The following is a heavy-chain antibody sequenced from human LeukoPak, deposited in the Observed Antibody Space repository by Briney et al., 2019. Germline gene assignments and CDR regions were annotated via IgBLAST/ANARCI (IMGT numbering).Heavy chain of an antibody. D-gene: IGHD3-10*01. CDR3: ARVDRITMVRGVTTTLDH. CDR2: INPNSGGT. J-gene: IGHJ4*02. V-gene: IGHV1-2*02. CDR1: GYTFTGYY. Sequence: ASVKVSCKASGYTFTGYYMHWVRQAPGQGLEWMGWINPNSGGTNYAQKFQGRVTMTRDTSISTAYMELSRLRSDDTAVYYCARVDRITMVRGVTTTLDHWGQGTLVTVSS.